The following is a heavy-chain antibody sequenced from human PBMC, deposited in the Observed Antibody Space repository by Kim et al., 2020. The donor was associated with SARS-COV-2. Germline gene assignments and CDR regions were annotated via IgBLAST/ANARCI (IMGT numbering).Heavy chain of an antibody. V-gene: IGHV3-21*01. Sequence: GGSLRLSCAASGFTFSSYSMNWVRQAPGKGLEWVSSISSSSSYIYYADSVKGRFTISRDNAKNSLYLQMNSLRAEDTAVYYCARDRGNRDWGGHDYWGQGPLVTVSS. CDR3: ARDRGNRDWGGHDY. CDR1: GFTFSSYS. J-gene: IGHJ4*02. CDR2: ISSSSSYI. D-gene: IGHD7-27*01.